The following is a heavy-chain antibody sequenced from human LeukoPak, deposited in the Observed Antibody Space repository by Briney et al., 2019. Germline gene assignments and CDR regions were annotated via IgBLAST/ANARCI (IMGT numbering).Heavy chain of an antibody. CDR1: GFTFSTYG. CDR3: AKVGYGWYEVDY. CDR2: IRYDGSGG. D-gene: IGHD6-19*01. V-gene: IGHV3-30*02. Sequence: GGSVRLSCAASGFTFSTYGMHWVRQAPGKGLDWVAFIRYDGSGGYYADSVKDRFTVFRDNSKNTLYLQMNSLRAEDTAVYYCAKVGYGWYEVDYWGQGTLVTVSS. J-gene: IGHJ4*02.